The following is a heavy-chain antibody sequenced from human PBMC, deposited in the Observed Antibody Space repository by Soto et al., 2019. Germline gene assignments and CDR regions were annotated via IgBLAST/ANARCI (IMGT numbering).Heavy chain of an antibody. CDR3: AHRQGGYNWNDGDFDY. V-gene: IGHV2-5*02. D-gene: IGHD1-1*01. CDR2: IYWDNDK. Sequence: QITLKESGPTLVKPTQTLILTCTYSGFSLTTTGVGVGWIRQPPGEALEYLALIYWDNDKRYSPSLKSRLTITXXTXKXPGVLTMTNMDPVDTATYYCAHRQGGYNWNDGDFDYWGQGTLVTVSS. J-gene: IGHJ4*02. CDR1: GFSLTTTGVG.